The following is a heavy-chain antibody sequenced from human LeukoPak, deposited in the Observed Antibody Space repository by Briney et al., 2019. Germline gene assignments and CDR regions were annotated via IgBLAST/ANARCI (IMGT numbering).Heavy chain of an antibody. CDR1: GGSVSSGDYY. CDR2: IYYSGST. CDR3: ARLDYYGSGSYLADY. V-gene: IGHV4-39*01. J-gene: IGHJ4*02. Sequence: SETLSLTCTVSGGSVSSGDYYWSWIWQPPGKGLEWIGSIYYSGSTYYNPSLRSRVAISVDTSKNQFSLKLSSVTAADTAVYYCARLDYYGSGSYLADYWGQGTLVTVSS. D-gene: IGHD3-10*01.